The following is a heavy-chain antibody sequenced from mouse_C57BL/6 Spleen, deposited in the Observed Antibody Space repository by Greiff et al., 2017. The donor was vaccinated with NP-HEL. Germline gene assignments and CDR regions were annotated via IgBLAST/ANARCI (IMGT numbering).Heavy chain of an antibody. D-gene: IGHD1-1*01. Sequence: EVQLQQSGPELVKPGASVKISCKASGYSFTGYYMNWVKQSPEKSLEWIGEINPSTGGTTYNQKFKAKATLTVDKSSSTAYMQLKSLTSEDSAVYCCASPHYGSSHWYFDVWGTGTTVTVSS. J-gene: IGHJ1*03. CDR3: ASPHYGSSHWYFDV. CDR1: GYSFTGYY. V-gene: IGHV1-42*01. CDR2: INPSTGGT.